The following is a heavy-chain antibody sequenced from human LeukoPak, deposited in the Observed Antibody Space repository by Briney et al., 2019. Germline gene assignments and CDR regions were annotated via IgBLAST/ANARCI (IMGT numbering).Heavy chain of an antibody. D-gene: IGHD6-19*01. CDR1: GFTVSSNY. Sequence: GGSLRLSCAASGFTVSSNYMSWVRQAPGKGLEWVAFINHPGTQKYYVDSVEGRFTISRDNAKNSLYLQMNRLRAEDTAVYYCTRDWLDASLDYWGQGVLVTVSS. V-gene: IGHV3-7*01. J-gene: IGHJ4*02. CDR2: INHPGTQK. CDR3: TRDWLDASLDY.